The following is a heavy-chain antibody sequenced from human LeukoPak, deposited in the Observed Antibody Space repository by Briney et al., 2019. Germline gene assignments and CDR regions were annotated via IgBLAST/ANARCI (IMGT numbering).Heavy chain of an antibody. CDR3: ARHRRGYGIDY. J-gene: IGHJ4*02. CDR2: FYDSGST. V-gene: IGHV4-39*01. D-gene: IGHD6-25*01. CDR1: GGSIRSRNYY. Sequence: SETLSLTCTVSGGSIRSRNYYWDWIRQPPGKGLEWIGNFYDSGSTYYNPSLKSRVTISGDTPKNQFSLKLSSVTAADTAVYYCARHRRGYGIDYWGLGTLVTVSS.